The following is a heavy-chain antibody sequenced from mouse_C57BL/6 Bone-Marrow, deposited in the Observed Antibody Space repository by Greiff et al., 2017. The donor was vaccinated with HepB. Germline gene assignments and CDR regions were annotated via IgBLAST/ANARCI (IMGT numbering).Heavy chain of an antibody. Sequence: QVQLKVSGPGILQSSQTLSLTCSFSGFSLSTSGMGVSWIRQPSGKGLEWLAHIYWDDAKRYNPSLKSRLTIPKDTSRNQVFLKITSVDTADTATYYCARRARSGAVYWYFDVWGTGTTVTVSS. V-gene: IGHV8-12*01. D-gene: IGHD4-1*01. CDR1: GFSLSTSGMG. CDR2: IYWDDAK. J-gene: IGHJ1*03. CDR3: ARRARSGAVYWYFDV.